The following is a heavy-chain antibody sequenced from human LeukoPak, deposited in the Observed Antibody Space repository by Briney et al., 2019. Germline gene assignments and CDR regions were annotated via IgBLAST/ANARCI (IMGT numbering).Heavy chain of an antibody. Sequence: GRSLRLSCAASGFTFDDYAMHWVRQAPGKGLEWASGISWNSGSIGYADSVKGRFTISRDNAKNSLYLQMNSLRAEDTAFYYCEKGSRIAVAGTFDYWGQETLVTVSS. V-gene: IGHV3-9*01. CDR3: EKGSRIAVAGTFDY. J-gene: IGHJ4*02. CDR1: GFTFDDYA. CDR2: ISWNSGSI. D-gene: IGHD6-19*01.